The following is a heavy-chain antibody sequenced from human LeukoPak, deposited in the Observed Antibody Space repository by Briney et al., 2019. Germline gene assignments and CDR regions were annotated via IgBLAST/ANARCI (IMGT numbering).Heavy chain of an antibody. CDR3: ASRASTGSRLFYYYYGMDV. CDR1: GGSISSSNW. J-gene: IGHJ6*02. V-gene: IGHV4-4*01. Sequence: SETLSLTCAVSGGSISSSNWWSWVRQPPGKGLEWIGEIYHSGSTNYNPSLKSRVTISVDKSKNQFSLKLSSVTAADTAVYCCASRASTGSRLFYYYYGMDVWGQGTTVTVSS. D-gene: IGHD1-1*01. CDR2: IYHSGST.